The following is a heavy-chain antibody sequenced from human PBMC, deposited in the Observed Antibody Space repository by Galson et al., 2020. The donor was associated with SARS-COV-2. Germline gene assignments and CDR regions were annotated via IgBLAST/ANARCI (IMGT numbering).Heavy chain of an antibody. D-gene: IGHD3-16*01. CDR2: ISAGSSYI. CDR3: ARVGGMATTPTYYSYCGLDV. Sequence: GGSLRLSCAASGFPFSSYSMNWARQAPGKGLEWVSSISAGSSYIYYADSVKGRFTISRDNAKNSLYLQMNSQRADDTAVYYCARVGGMATTPTYYSYCGLDVWGPGTTVTVSS. V-gene: IGHV3-21*01. J-gene: IGHJ6*02. CDR1: GFPFSSYS.